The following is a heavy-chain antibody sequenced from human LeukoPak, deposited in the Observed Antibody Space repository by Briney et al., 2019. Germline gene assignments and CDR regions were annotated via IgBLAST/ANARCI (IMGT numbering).Heavy chain of an antibody. CDR3: ARGGEEMATTWG. CDR2: MNPNSGNT. Sequence: ASVKVSCKASGYTFTSYDINWVRQATGQGLEWMGWMNPNSGNTGYAQKFQGRVTMTRNTSISTAYMELSSLRSEDTAVYYCARGGEEMATTWGWGQGTLVTVSS. J-gene: IGHJ4*02. CDR1: GYTFTSYD. D-gene: IGHD5-24*01. V-gene: IGHV1-8*01.